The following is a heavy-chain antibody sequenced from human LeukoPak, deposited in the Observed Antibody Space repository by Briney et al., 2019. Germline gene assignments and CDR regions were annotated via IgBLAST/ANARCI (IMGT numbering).Heavy chain of an antibody. V-gene: IGHV3-53*01. D-gene: IGHD2-15*01. J-gene: IGHJ3*02. CDR3: ARDNCSGGSCWDAFDI. CDR2: IYSGGST. Sequence: GGSRRLSCAASGFTVSSNYMSWVHQAPGKGLEWVSVIYSGGSTYYADSVKGRFTISRDNSKNTLYLQMNSLRAEDTAVYYCARDNCSGGSCWDAFDIWGQGTMVTVSS. CDR1: GFTVSSNY.